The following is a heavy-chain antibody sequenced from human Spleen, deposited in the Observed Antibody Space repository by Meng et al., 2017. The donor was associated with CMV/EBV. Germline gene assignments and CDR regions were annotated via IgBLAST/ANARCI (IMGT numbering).Heavy chain of an antibody. Sequence: GESLKISCAASGFTFSSYSIHWVRQAPGKGLDWVAVISYDGSNEYYAESVKGRFTISRDNSKNTVDLQMNSLRAEDTAVYYCARDPMAGGIWGQGTMVTVSS. D-gene: IGHD3-10*02. V-gene: IGHV3-30-3*01. CDR1: GFTFSSYS. CDR3: ARDPMAGGI. J-gene: IGHJ3*02. CDR2: ISYDGSNE.